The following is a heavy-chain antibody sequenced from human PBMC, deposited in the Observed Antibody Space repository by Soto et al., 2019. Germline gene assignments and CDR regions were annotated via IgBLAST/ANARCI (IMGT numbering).Heavy chain of an antibody. Sequence: EVQLLESGGGLVHPGGSLRLSCAASGFIFHDYAMSWVRQAPGKGLEWVSDISGRGGSTYYADSVKGRFTISRDKSKNELYLQMNSLRAEDTGIYYCARDTYYGEYLPMDYWGQGTLVTVSS. J-gene: IGHJ4*02. CDR3: ARDTYYGEYLPMDY. V-gene: IGHV3-23*01. CDR2: ISGRGGST. D-gene: IGHD4-17*01. CDR1: GFIFHDYA.